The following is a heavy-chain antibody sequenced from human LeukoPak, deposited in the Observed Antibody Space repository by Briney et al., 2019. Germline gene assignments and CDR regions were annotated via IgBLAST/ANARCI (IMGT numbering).Heavy chain of an antibody. CDR2: IKQDGSEK. J-gene: IGHJ4*02. D-gene: IGHD6-13*01. V-gene: IGHV3-7*03. CDR3: ARGEGAAAGFYFDY. CDR1: GFTFSSYW. Sequence: GGSLRLSCAASGFTFSSYWMSWVRQAPGKGLEWVANIKQDGSEKYYVDSVKGRFTISRDNAKNSLYLQMNSLRAEDTAVYYCARGEGAAAGFYFDYWGQGTLVTVSS.